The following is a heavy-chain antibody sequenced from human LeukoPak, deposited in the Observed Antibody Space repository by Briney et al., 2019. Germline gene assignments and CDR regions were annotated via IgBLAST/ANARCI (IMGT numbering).Heavy chain of an antibody. CDR2: ISGSGGST. Sequence: GGSLRLSCAASGFTFSSYAMSWVRQAPGKGLEWVSAISGSGGSTYYADSVKGRVTTSRDNSKNTLYLQMNSLRAEDTAVYYCAKDTGFTFGGVIVKFDPWGQGTLVTVSS. CDR3: AKDTGFTFGGVIVKFDP. CDR1: GFTFSSYA. J-gene: IGHJ5*02. V-gene: IGHV3-23*01. D-gene: IGHD3-16*02.